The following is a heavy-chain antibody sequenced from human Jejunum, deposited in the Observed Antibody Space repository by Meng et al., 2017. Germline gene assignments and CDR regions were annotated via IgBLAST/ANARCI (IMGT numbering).Heavy chain of an antibody. CDR3: AKDRSVRGIIDSQDY. CDR2: ITSGGST. CDR1: GFIFSNYA. V-gene: IGHV3-23*01. D-gene: IGHD3-10*01. Sequence: GGSLRLSCAASGFIFSNYAMSWVRQAPGRGLEWVSIITSGGSTYYEDSVKGRFTISRDNLRSRLYLQMNSLRAEDTAIYYCAKDRSVRGIIDSQDYWGQGTLVTVSS. J-gene: IGHJ4*02.